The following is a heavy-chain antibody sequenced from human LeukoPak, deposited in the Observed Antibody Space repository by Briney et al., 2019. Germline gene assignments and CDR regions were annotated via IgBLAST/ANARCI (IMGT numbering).Heavy chain of an antibody. CDR2: ISASGGNT. J-gene: IGHJ6*02. D-gene: IGHD3-10*01. V-gene: IGHV3-23*01. CDR1: EFTFSSYA. Sequence: PGGPLRLSCAASEFTFSSYAMQWVRQAPGKGLEWVSGISASGGNTWYADSVKGRFTISRDNSKNTLYLQMNSLRAEDTAVYYCARDQGTMVRGVIIWYYYGMDVWGQGTTVTVSS. CDR3: ARDQGTMVRGVIIWYYYGMDV.